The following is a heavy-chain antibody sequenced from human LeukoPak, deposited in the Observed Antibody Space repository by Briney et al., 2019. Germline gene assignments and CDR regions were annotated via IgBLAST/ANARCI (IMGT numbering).Heavy chain of an antibody. CDR3: ARGLYGGTTSPKNYYYYMDV. CDR1: GYTFTTYD. D-gene: IGHD4-23*01. Sequence: GASVKVSCKASGYTFTTYDINWVRQATGQGLEWMGGIIPIFGTANYAQKFQGRVTITADKSTSTAYMELRSLRSDDTAVYYCARGLYGGTTSPKNYYYYMDVWGKGTTVTVSS. V-gene: IGHV1-69*06. J-gene: IGHJ6*03. CDR2: IIPIFGTA.